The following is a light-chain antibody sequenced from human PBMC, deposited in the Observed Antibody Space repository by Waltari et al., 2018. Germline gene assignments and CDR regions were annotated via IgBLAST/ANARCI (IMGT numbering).Light chain of an antibody. Sequence: EVVMTQSPATLSPSPGERATLSCRASQSVSSFLAWYQQKPGQAPRLLIYGASTRATGIPARFSGSGSGTEFTLTISSLQSEDFAVYYCQQYNDWPPLTFGGGTKVEIK. CDR1: QSVSSF. J-gene: IGKJ4*01. CDR3: QQYNDWPPLT. V-gene: IGKV3-15*01. CDR2: GAS.